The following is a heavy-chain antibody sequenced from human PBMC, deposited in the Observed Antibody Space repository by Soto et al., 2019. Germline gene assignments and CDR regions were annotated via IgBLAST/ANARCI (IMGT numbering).Heavy chain of an antibody. CDR2: IYSGVST. J-gene: IGHJ6*02. D-gene: IGHD1-20*01. CDR3: ARDRITTDGMDV. Sequence: EVQLVESGGGLVQPGGSLRLSCAASGFTVSSNYMSWVRQAPGKGLEWVSVIYSGVSTYYADSVKGRFTISRDNSKNTLELQMNSMRAEETAVYYCARDRITTDGMDVWGQGTTVTVSS. CDR1: GFTVSSNY. V-gene: IGHV3-66*01.